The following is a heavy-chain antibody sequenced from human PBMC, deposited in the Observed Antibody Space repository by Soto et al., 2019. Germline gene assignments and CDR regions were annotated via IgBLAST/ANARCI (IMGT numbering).Heavy chain of an antibody. CDR1: GFDFSNSW. Sequence: LRLSCAASGFDFSNSWIHWVRQGPGKGLVWVSHINSDGSGTTYADSVKGRFTISRDNAKNTVYLQMNSLRAEDTAVYYCAKDTAYAMDVWGQGTTVTVSS. D-gene: IGHD2-15*01. CDR2: INSDGSGT. V-gene: IGHV3-74*01. CDR3: AKDTAYAMDV. J-gene: IGHJ6*02.